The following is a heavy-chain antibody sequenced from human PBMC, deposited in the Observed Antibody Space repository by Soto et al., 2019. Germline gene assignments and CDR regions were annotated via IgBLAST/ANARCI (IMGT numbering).Heavy chain of an antibody. CDR2: INPSGGST. J-gene: IGHJ5*02. CDR1: GYTFTSYY. D-gene: IGHD3-9*01. V-gene: IGHV1-46*01. Sequence: QVQLVQSGAEVKKPGASVKVSCKASGYTFTSYYMHWVRQAPGQGLEWMGIINPSGGSTSYAQKCQVRVTMTRDPSTSTVYMELSSLRSEDTAVYYCARLEPYYDILTGPFDPWGQGTLVTVSS. CDR3: ARLEPYYDILTGPFDP.